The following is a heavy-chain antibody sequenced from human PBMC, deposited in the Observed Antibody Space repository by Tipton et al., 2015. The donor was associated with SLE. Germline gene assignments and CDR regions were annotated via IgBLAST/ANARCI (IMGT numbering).Heavy chain of an antibody. J-gene: IGHJ6*02. D-gene: IGHD5-12*01. CDR3: ARCPLATPPGYYYYGMDV. Sequence: LRLSCTVSGGYISSSSYYWSWIRQPAGKGLGWIGRIYTSGSTNSNPSLKSRVTISVDTSKNQFSLKLRSVTAADTAVYYCARCPLATPPGYYYYGMDVWGQGTTVTVSS. V-gene: IGHV4-61*02. CDR1: GGYISSSSYY. CDR2: IYTSGST.